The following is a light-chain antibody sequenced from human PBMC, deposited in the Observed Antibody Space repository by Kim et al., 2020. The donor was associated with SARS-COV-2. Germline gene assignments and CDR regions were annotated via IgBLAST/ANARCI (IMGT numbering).Light chain of an antibody. Sequence: SLSPGERATLSCRASQSVSSYLAWYQQKPGQAPRHLIYDASNRATCIPARFSGSGSGTDFTLTISGLGPEDFAVYYCQQRSNWPYTFGQGTKLEI. V-gene: IGKV3-11*01. CDR2: DAS. J-gene: IGKJ2*01. CDR1: QSVSSY. CDR3: QQRSNWPYT.